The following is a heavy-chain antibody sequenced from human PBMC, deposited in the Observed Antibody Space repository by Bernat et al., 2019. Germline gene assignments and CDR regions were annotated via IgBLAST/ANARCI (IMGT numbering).Heavy chain of an antibody. CDR1: GFTFSNYA. CDR2: ISYDGSNK. J-gene: IGHJ3*02. CDR3: ARDGYSSSWYPGGGSFDI. Sequence: QVQLVESGGGVVQPGRSLRLSCAASGFTFSNYAMHWVRQAPGKGLEWVAVISYDGSNKYYADSVKGRFTISRDNSKNTLYLQMNSLRAEDTAVYYCARDGYSSSWYPGGGSFDIWGQGTMVTVSS. V-gene: IGHV3-30-3*01. D-gene: IGHD6-13*01.